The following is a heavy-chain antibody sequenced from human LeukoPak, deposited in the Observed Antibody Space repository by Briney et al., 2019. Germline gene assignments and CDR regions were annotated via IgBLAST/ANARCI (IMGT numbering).Heavy chain of an antibody. Sequence: SETLSLTCAVSGGSISSGGYSWSWIRQPPGKGLEWIGYIYHSGSTYYNPSLKSRVTISVDRSKNQFSLKLSSVTAADTAVYYCASFSTVTNRGLFPGTFDYWGQGTLVTVSS. CDR2: IYHSGST. CDR1: GGSISSGGYS. V-gene: IGHV4-30-2*01. CDR3: ASFSTVTNRGLFPGTFDY. J-gene: IGHJ4*02. D-gene: IGHD4-17*01.